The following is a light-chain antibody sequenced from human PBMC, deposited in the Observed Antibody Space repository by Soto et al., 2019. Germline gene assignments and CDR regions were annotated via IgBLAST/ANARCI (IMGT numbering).Light chain of an antibody. CDR2: AAS. Sequence: DIVMTQSPEFLAVSLGERATINCKSSQSVLDSAINKNHLAWYQQKPGQAPRLLIYAASSRATGIPDRFSGGGSGTDFTLTISRLEPEDFAVYYCQQCGSSPWTFGQGTKVEIK. CDR3: QQCGSSPWT. CDR1: QSVLDSAINKNH. J-gene: IGKJ1*01. V-gene: IGKV4-1*01.